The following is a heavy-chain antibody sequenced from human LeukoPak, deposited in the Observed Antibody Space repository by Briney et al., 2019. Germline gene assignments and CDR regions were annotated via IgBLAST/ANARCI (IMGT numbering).Heavy chain of an antibody. D-gene: IGHD5-18*01. Sequence: SETLSLTCTVSGGSISSGSYYWSWIRQPAGKGLEWIGRIYTSGSTNYNPSLKSRVTISVDTSKNQFSLKLNSVTAADTAVYYCARGTWIQPEGYWGQGTLVTVSS. V-gene: IGHV4-61*02. CDR3: ARGTWIQPEGY. J-gene: IGHJ4*02. CDR1: GGSISSGSYY. CDR2: IYTSGST.